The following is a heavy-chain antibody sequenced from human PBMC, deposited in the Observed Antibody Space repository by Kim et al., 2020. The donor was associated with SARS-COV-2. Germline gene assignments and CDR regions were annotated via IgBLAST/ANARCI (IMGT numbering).Heavy chain of an antibody. D-gene: IGHD2-15*01. CDR1: GYTFGSFW. J-gene: IGHJ3*01. Sequence: GESLKISCKGSGYTFGSFWISWVRQMPGKGLEWMGRIDPPNSYTNYNPSFQGHVTFSVDKSIDTAYLQWVSLKASDTAMYYCARGVVSFPTHNAFDVWGLGTRVTVSP. CDR3: ARGVVSFPTHNAFDV. V-gene: IGHV5-10-1*01. CDR2: IDPPNSYT.